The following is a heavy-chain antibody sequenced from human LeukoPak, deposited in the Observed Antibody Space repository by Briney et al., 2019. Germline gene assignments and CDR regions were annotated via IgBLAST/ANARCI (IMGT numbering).Heavy chain of an antibody. CDR2: ISGSGGST. V-gene: IGHV3-23*01. J-gene: IGHJ4*02. CDR1: GFTFSSYW. Sequence: GGSLRLSCAASGFTFSSYWMSWVRQAPGKGLEWVSAISGSGGSTYYADSVKGRFTISRDNSKNTLYLQMNSLRAEDTAVYYCAKVTKGANSYGFDYWGQGTLVTVSS. D-gene: IGHD5-18*01. CDR3: AKVTKGANSYGFDY.